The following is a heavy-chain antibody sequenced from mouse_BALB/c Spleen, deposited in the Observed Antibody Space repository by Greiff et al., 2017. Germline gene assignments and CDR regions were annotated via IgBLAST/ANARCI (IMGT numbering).Heavy chain of an antibody. V-gene: IGHV1-54*03. CDR1: GYAFTNYL. D-gene: IGHD2-3*01. CDR2: INPGSGGT. J-gene: IGHJ3*01. CDR3: ARDEGYDGYYWFAY. Sequence: QVQLQQSGAELVRPGTSVKVSCKASGYAFTNYLIEWVKQRPGQGLEWIGVINPGSGGTNYNEKFKGKATLTADKSSSTAYMQLSSLTSDDSAVYFGARDEGYDGYYWFAYWGQGTLVTVSA.